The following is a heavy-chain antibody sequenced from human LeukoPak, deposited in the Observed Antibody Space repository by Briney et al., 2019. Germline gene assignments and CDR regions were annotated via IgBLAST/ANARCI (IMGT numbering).Heavy chain of an antibody. V-gene: IGHV1-2*02. D-gene: IGHD4-17*01. J-gene: IGHJ4*02. CDR1: GYTFTGYY. CDR2: TNPNSGGT. CDR3: AREAMMATVTTNNCDY. Sequence: ASVKVSCKASGYTFTGYYMHWVRQAPGQGLEWMGWTNPNSGGTNYAQKFQGRVTMTRDTSISTAYMELSRLRSDDTAVYYCAREAMMATVTTNNCDYWGQGTLVTVSS.